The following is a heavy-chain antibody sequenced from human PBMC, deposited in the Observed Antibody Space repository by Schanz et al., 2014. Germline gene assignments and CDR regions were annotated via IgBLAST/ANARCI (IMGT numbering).Heavy chain of an antibody. Sequence: QVQLVQSGAEVKKPGASVKVSCKASGYTLSAYSLHWVRQAPGQGLEWMGWISAYNGNTNYAQKLQGRVTMTTDTSTSTAYMELRSLRSEDTAVYYCARDRLECGAECYSVEVFEIWGQGTLVIVSS. V-gene: IGHV1-18*01. CDR1: GYTLSAYS. D-gene: IGHD2-21*01. CDR2: ISAYNGNT. CDR3: ARDRLECGAECYSVEVFEI. J-gene: IGHJ4*02.